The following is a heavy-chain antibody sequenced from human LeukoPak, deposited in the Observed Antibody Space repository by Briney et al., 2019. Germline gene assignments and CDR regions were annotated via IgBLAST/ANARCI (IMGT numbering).Heavy chain of an antibody. CDR2: ISPIGGST. D-gene: IGHD3-22*01. CDR3: AKDPTMIVVVILDY. V-gene: IGHV3-23*01. J-gene: IGHJ4*02. CDR1: GFPFSIYA. Sequence: GRSLRLSSAPSGFPFSIYAMSWSRHPPGKGLEWFSAISPIGGSTYYADPVKGRLNISRDNSKNKLYLQMNSLRAEDKAVYYCAKDPTMIVVVILDYWGQGTLVTVSS.